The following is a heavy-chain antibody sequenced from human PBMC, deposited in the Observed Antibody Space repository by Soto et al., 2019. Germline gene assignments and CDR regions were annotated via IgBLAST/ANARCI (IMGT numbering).Heavy chain of an antibody. CDR3: ARAPEDIEGGVDY. Sequence: SQTLSLTCAISGDSVSSNSAAWNWIRQSPSRGLEWLGRTYYRSKWNNDYAVSVKSRITINPETSKNQFSLQLNTVTPEDTAVYYCARAPEDIEGGVDYWGQGTLVTVSS. CDR1: GDSVSSNSAA. D-gene: IGHD2-15*01. J-gene: IGHJ4*02. V-gene: IGHV6-1*01. CDR2: TYYRSKWNN.